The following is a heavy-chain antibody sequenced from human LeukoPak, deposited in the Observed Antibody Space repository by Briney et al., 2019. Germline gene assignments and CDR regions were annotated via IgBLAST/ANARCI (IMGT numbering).Heavy chain of an antibody. CDR1: GYTFTGYY. V-gene: IGHV1-2*02. CDR2: IHPNSGGT. J-gene: IGHJ4*02. CDR3: ARVRVVGATTQFDY. D-gene: IGHD1-26*01. Sequence: ASVNVSCKASGYTFTGYYLHWLRQAPGQGHGWMGWIHPNSGGTIYAEKFQGRVNMTRETSISTAYMELSRLRSDDTAVYYCARVRVVGATTQFDYWGQGTLVTVSS.